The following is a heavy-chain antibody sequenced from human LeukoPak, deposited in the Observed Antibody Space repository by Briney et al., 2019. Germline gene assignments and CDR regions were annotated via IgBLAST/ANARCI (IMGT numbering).Heavy chain of an antibody. CDR3: AKVLADLLMGGDFDY. J-gene: IGHJ4*02. CDR1: GFTFSSYG. CDR2: ISYDGSNK. V-gene: IGHV3-30*18. D-gene: IGHD3-16*01. Sequence: ETGGSLRLSCAASGFTFSSYGMHWVRQAPGKGLEWVAVISYDGSNKYYADSVKGRFTISRDNSKNTLYLQMNSLRAEDTAVYYCAKVLADLLMGGDFDYWGQGTLVTVSS.